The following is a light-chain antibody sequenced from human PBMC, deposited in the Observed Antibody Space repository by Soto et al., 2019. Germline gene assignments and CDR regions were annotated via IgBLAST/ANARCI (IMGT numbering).Light chain of an antibody. CDR3: LQDYAYPLT. CDR2: AAS. Sequence: AIQMTQSPSSLSASVGDRVTITCRASQDIKKDLGWYQQKPGKAPNLLIYAASSLQGGVPSRFSGTGSGTEFTLTSSSLQPEDFATYYCLQDYAYPLTFGGGTQVEI. V-gene: IGKV1-6*01. CDR1: QDIKKD. J-gene: IGKJ4*01.